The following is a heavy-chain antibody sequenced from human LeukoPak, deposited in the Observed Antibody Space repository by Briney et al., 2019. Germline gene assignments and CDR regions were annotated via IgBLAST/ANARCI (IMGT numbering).Heavy chain of an antibody. D-gene: IGHD6-19*01. CDR3: ARGLPRGSGWSHYYGLDV. V-gene: IGHV3-48*03. J-gene: IGHJ6*02. Sequence: GGSLRLSCAASGFTFSSYEMNWVRQAPGKGLEWVSYISSSGSTIYYADSVKGRFTISRDNAKNSLYLQMYSLRAEDTAFYYCARGLPRGSGWSHYYGLDVWGQGTTATVSS. CDR2: ISSSGSTI. CDR1: GFTFSSYE.